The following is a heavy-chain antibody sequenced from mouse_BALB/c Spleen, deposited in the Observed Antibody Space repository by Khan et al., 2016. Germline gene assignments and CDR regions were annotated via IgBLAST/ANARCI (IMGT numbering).Heavy chain of an antibody. D-gene: IGHD2-1*01. CDR3: ARNGNYEAMDY. J-gene: IGHJ4*01. CDR2: INPDSSTI. V-gene: IGHV4-1*02. Sequence: EVQLQESGGGLVQPGGSLKLSCAATGFDFSRYWMSWVRQAPGKGLEWIGEINPDSSTINYTPSLKDKFIISRDNAKNTLYLQMSKVRSEDTALYYCARNGNYEAMDYRGQGTSVTVSS. CDR1: GFDFSRYW.